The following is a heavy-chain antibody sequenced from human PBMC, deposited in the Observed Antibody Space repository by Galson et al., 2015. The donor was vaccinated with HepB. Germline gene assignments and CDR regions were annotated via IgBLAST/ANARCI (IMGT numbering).Heavy chain of an antibody. Sequence: SLRLSCAVSGFTFSSCNMNWVRQAPGKGLEWVSSIISSSGNMYYADSVKGRFTISRDNAKNSLYLQMHSLRAEDTAIYYCARSPASGNYLPWYFDIWGRGTLVTVSS. V-gene: IGHV3-21*01. CDR3: ARSPASGNYLPWYFDI. D-gene: IGHD1-26*01. CDR2: IISSSGNM. CDR1: GFTFSSCN. J-gene: IGHJ2*01.